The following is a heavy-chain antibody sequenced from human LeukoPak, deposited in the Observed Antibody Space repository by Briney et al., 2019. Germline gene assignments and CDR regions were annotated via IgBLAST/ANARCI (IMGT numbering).Heavy chain of an antibody. V-gene: IGHV4-59*08. D-gene: IGHD3/OR15-3a*01. Sequence: SETLSLTCSVSGDSVTTYYWSWIRQAPGKGLEWIGYVSHDGTTNYTPSLRSRVIMSVDTANNTISLRLTSATAADTAIYYCARLDCYDVVGCYNHWGRGTQVTVSA. CDR1: GDSVTTYY. CDR2: VSHDGTT. J-gene: IGHJ5*02. CDR3: ARLDCYDVVGCYNH.